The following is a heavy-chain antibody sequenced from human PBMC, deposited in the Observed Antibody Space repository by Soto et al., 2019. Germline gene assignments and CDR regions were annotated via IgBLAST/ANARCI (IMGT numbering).Heavy chain of an antibody. D-gene: IGHD3-3*01. Sequence: ASVKVSCKASGYTFTSYGISWVRQAPGQGLEWMGWISAYNGNTNYAQKFQGRVAITADKSTSTAYMELSSLRSEDTAVYYCARGRVIRITIFGVVIHNWFDPWGQGTLVTVSS. CDR3: ARGRVIRITIFGVVIHNWFDP. CDR1: GYTFTSYG. CDR2: ISAYNGNT. V-gene: IGHV1-18*01. J-gene: IGHJ5*02.